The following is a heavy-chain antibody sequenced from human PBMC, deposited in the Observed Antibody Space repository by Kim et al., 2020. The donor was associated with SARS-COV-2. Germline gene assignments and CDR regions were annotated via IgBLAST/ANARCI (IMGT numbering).Heavy chain of an antibody. J-gene: IGHJ6*02. V-gene: IGHV3-21*01. CDR3: ASALKYDFWSNYYTEPPPGYYYYGLDV. CDR2: ISTRSSYI. Sequence: GGSLRLSCAASGFTFSNYSMNWVRQAPGKGLEWVSSISTRSSYIYYADSVKGRFTISRDNAKNSLFLQMNSLRAEDTAVYYCASALKYDFWSNYYTEPPPGYYYYGLDVWGQGTTVTVSS. CDR1: GFTFSNYS. D-gene: IGHD3-3*01.